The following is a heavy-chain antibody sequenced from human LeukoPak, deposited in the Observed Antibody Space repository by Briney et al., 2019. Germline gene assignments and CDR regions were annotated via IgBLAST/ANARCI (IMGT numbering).Heavy chain of an antibody. V-gene: IGHV1-8*01. CDR2: MNPNSGNT. Sequence: GASVKVSCKASGSTFTSYDINWVRQATGQGLEWMGWMNPNSGNTGYAQKFRGRVTMTRDTSISTAYLELSSLRSEDTAVYYCARANNYGDYALAYWGQGTLVTVSS. CDR3: ARANNYGDYALAY. D-gene: IGHD4-17*01. J-gene: IGHJ4*02. CDR1: GSTFTSYD.